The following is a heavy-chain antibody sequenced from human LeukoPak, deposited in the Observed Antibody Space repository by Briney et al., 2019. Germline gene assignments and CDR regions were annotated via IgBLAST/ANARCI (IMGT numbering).Heavy chain of an antibody. Sequence: GGSLILSCAASGFTVSSNYMSGFRQAPGKGLEWVSVIYSGGNTYYADSVKGRFTISRDNSKNTLYVQMISVRAADTAVYYCAREGESYGSGIDYWGQGTLVTVSS. CDR3: AREGESYGSGIDY. CDR1: GFTVSSNY. CDR2: IYSGGNT. D-gene: IGHD3-10*01. J-gene: IGHJ4*02. V-gene: IGHV3-53*01.